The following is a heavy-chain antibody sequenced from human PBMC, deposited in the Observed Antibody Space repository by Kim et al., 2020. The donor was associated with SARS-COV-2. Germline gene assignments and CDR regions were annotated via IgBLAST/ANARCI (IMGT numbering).Heavy chain of an antibody. Sequence: SETLSLTCTVSGGSISSYHWSWIRQPPGKGLEWIGYIFYSGSTNYNPSLKSRVTISLDTSKNQFSLKLSSVTAADTAVYYCARLKSRGIVWGRKGSDYFDSWGQGTLVTVSS. J-gene: IGHJ4*02. CDR2: IFYSGST. V-gene: IGHV4-59*08. CDR1: GGSISSYH. CDR3: ARLKSRGIVWGRKGSDYFDS. D-gene: IGHD3-16*01.